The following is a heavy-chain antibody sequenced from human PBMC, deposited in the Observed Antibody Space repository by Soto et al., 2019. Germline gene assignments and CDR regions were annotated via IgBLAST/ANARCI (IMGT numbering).Heavy chain of an antibody. J-gene: IGHJ4*02. D-gene: IGHD6-13*01. CDR2: INPSSGST. CDR1: GYTFNNYF. Sequence: QVQLVQSGAEVRNPGASVKISCKASGYTFNNYFLHWVRQAPGQGLEWMGVINPSSGSTNYAQKFQGRVIVTSDTSTSTLYMELSSLRSEDTAVYYCARGVSISAPWWGPYYWGQGTLVTVSS. CDR3: ARGVSISAPWWGPYY. V-gene: IGHV1-46*02.